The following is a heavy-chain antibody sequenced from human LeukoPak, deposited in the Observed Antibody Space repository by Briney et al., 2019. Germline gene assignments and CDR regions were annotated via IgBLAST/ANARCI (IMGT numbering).Heavy chain of an antibody. D-gene: IGHD3-10*01. J-gene: IGHJ4*02. CDR1: GGSISSGGYS. V-gene: IGHV4-30-4*07. Sequence: SETLSLTCAVSGGSISSGGYSWSWIRQPPGKGLEWIGYIYYSGSTYYNPSLKSRVTISVDTSKNQFSLKLSSVTAADTAVYYCAAGAPDYGSGSYYNNYWGQGTLVTVSS. CDR3: AAGAPDYGSGSYYNNY. CDR2: IYYSGST.